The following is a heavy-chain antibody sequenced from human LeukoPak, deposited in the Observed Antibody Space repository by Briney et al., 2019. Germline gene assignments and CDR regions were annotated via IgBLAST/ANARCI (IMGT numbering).Heavy chain of an antibody. D-gene: IGHD1-26*01. CDR2: INAGNGNT. J-gene: IGHJ4*02. Sequence: GSSVKVSCKASGGTFSSYAISWVRQAPGQRLEWMGWINAGNGNTKYSQEFQGRVTITRDTSASTAYMELSSLRSEDMAVYYCARDRMFDLVGEGSGFDYWGQGTLVTVSS. CDR3: ARDRMFDLVGEGSGFDY. CDR1: GGTFSSYA. V-gene: IGHV1-3*03.